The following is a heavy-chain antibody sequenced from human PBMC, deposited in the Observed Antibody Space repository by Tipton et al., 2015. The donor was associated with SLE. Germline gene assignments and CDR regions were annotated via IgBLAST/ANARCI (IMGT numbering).Heavy chain of an antibody. V-gene: IGHV1-3*01. CDR3: ARGRDTGYTDF. CDR2: INPANGKS. D-gene: IGHD2-2*02. J-gene: IGHJ4*02. CDR1: GYTFINYF. Sequence: QVQLVQSGPEVKKPGASVKLSCKASGYTFINYFIHWVRQAPGQGLDSMGWINPANGKSKYSQKFQGRVTFTGDTFASTAYMELSSLTSEDAAVYYCARGRDTGYTDFWGQGTLLTVSS.